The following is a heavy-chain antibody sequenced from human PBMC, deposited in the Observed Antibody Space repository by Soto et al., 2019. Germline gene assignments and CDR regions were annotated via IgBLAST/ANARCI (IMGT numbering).Heavy chain of an antibody. D-gene: IGHD6-6*01. CDR3: ARLAARPKIYYYYGMDV. V-gene: IGHV4-38-2*01. CDR2: IYHSGST. Sequence: SETLSLTCAVSGYSISSGYYWGCIRQPPGKGLEWIGSIYHSGSTYYNPSLKSRVTISVDTSKNQFSLKLSSVTAADTAVYYCARLAARPKIYYYYGMDVWGQGTTVTV. J-gene: IGHJ6*02. CDR1: GYSISSGYY.